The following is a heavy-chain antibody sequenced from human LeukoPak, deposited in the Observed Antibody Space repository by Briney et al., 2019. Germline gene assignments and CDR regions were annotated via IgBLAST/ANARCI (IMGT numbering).Heavy chain of an antibody. CDR3: ARDYDSSGYYPFY. V-gene: IGHV4-39*02. Sequence: SETLSLTCTVSGGSISSSSYYWGWIRQPPGKGLEWIGSIYYSGSTYYNPSLKSRVTISVDTSKNQFSLKLSSVTAADTAVYYCARDYDSSGYYPFYWGQGTPVTVSS. CDR2: IYYSGST. CDR1: GGSISSSSYY. D-gene: IGHD3-22*01. J-gene: IGHJ4*02.